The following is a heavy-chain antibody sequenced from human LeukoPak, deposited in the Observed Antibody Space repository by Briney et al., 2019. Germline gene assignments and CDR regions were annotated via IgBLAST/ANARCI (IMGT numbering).Heavy chain of an antibody. D-gene: IGHD3-22*01. CDR2: IYHSGNT. CDR1: GASMSSNY. Sequence: SETLSLTCNVSGASMSSNYWSWIRQPPGKGLEWIGYIYHSGNTNYSPSLESRVTMSVDESKNQFSLRVHFVSAADTAVYYCARRFVDSGGYYYDDYWGQGILVTVSS. CDR3: ARRFVDSGGYYYDDY. J-gene: IGHJ4*02. V-gene: IGHV4-59*08.